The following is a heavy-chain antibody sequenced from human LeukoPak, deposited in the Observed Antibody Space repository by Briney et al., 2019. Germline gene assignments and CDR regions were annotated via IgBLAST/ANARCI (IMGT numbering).Heavy chain of an antibody. D-gene: IGHD3-22*01. J-gene: IGHJ4*02. CDR1: GGTFSSYA. CDR2: IIPILGIA. CDR3: ARGLIHSSGYYDY. Sequence: SVTVSCKASGGTFSSYAISWVRQAPGQGLEWMGRIIPILGIANYAQKFQGRVTITADKSTGTAYMELSSLRSEDTAVYYCARGLIHSSGYYDYWGQGTLVTVSS. V-gene: IGHV1-69*04.